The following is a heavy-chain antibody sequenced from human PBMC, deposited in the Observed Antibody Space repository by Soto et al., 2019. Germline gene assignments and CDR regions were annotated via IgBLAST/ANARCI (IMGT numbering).Heavy chain of an antibody. CDR1: GDSVSSNSAT. J-gene: IGHJ4*02. CDR3: ARAILSAGKGGLLDY. CDR2: TYYRSKWFD. D-gene: IGHD6-13*01. Sequence: QVQLQQSGPGLVKPSQTLSLTCAISGDSVSSNSATWNWIRQSPSRGLEWLGRTYYRSKWFDEYAVSVKGRITINPDTSKNQYSLQLNSVTPEDTAVYYCARAILSAGKGGLLDYWGQGTLVTVSS. V-gene: IGHV6-1*01.